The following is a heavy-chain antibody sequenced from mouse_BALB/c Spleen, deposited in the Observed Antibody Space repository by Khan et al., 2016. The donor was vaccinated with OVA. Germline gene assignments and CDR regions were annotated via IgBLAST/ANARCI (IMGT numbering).Heavy chain of an antibody. V-gene: IGHV3-6*02. D-gene: IGHD6-1*01. CDR3: AWGARATYYFDD. CDR1: GYSITSGYY. CDR2: IRYNGSA. Sequence: EVQLQESGPGLVKPSQSLSLTCSVTGYSITSGYYWNWIRQFPENKMEWMGYIRYNGSANCNPSLKNRFSITRDTSKNPFFLQFKSVTTAATATYYCAWGARATYYFDDWGQGTSLTGSS. J-gene: IGHJ2*03.